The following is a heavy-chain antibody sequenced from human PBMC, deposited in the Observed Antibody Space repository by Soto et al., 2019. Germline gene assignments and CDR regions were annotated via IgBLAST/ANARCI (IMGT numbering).Heavy chain of an antibody. CDR1: GFTFSSYA. CDR3: ATIRFEIIGVLAAIAPGLGY. D-gene: IGHD2-15*01. Sequence: GGSLRLSCAVSGFTFSSYAMSWVRQAPGKGLEWVSAISGSGGSTYYADSVKGRFTISRDNSKNTLYLQMNSLRAEDTAVYYCATIRFEIIGVLAAIAPGLGYWGQGTLVTVSS. V-gene: IGHV3-23*01. CDR2: ISGSGGST. J-gene: IGHJ4*02.